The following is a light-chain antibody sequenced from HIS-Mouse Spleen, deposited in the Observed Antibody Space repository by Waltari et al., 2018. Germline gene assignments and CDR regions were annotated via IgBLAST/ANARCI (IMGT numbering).Light chain of an antibody. Sequence: EIVLTQSPSTLSLSPVDSVTLSCRASQSVSSYLAWYQQKPGQAPRLLIYDASNRATGIPARFSGSGSGTDFTLTISSLEPEDFAVYYCQQRSNWPWTFGQGTKVEIK. CDR1: QSVSSY. J-gene: IGKJ1*01. V-gene: IGKV3-11*01. CDR2: DAS. CDR3: QQRSNWPWT.